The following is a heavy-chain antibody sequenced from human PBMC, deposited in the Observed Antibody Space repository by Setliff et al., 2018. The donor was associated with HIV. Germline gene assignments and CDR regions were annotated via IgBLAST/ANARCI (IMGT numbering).Heavy chain of an antibody. D-gene: IGHD1-26*01. CDR3: ARGPGATPSPLPYFDY. J-gene: IGHJ4*02. CDR1: GGSISSYY. CDR2: IYTSGST. V-gene: IGHV4-4*08. Sequence: SETLSLTCTVSGGSISSYYWSWIRQPPGKGLEWIGYIYTSGSTNYNPSLKSRVTISVDTSKNQFSLKLSSVAAADTAVYYCARGPGATPSPLPYFDYWGQGTLVTVSS.